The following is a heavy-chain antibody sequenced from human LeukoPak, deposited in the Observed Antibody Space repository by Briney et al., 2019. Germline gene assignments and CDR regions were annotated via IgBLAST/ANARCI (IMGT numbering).Heavy chain of an antibody. CDR3: ARTEVTYYYGSGSFLAPYHY. Sequence: SGPVLVKPTATLTLTCTVSGFSLSNARMGVSWIRQAPGKALEWLAHIFSNDEKSYSTSLKSRLTISKDTSKSQVVLTMTNMDPVDTATYYCARTEVTYYYGSGSFLAPYHYWGQGTLVTVSS. D-gene: IGHD3-10*01. J-gene: IGHJ4*02. CDR2: IFSNDEK. CDR1: GFSLSNARMG. V-gene: IGHV2-26*01.